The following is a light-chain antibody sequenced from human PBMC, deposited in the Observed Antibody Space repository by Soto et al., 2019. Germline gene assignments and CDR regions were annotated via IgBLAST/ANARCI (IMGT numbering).Light chain of an antibody. V-gene: IGKV3-15*01. Sequence: EIVLTQSPATLSVSPGERATLSCRASQVVGSNLAWYQQKSGQAPRLLIYGASARATGIPARFSGSGSGTEFTLTISSLQSEDFAVYYCQQYNKWPPVTFSQGTKLEIK. CDR3: QQYNKWPPVT. J-gene: IGKJ2*01. CDR1: QVVGSN. CDR2: GAS.